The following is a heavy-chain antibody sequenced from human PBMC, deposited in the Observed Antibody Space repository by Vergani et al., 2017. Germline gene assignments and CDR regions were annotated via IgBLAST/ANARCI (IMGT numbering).Heavy chain of an antibody. V-gene: IGHV4-59*01. CDR2: IYYSGST. D-gene: IGHD3-3*01. CDR3: AREPSITIFGVVSPGAFDI. J-gene: IGHJ3*02. Sequence: QVQLQESGPGLVKPSETLSLTCTVSGGSISSYYWSWIRQPPGKGLEWIGYIYYSGSTNYNPSLKSRVTISVDTSKNQFSLKLSSVTAADTALYYCAREPSITIFGVVSPGAFDIWGQGTMVTVSS. CDR1: GGSISSYY.